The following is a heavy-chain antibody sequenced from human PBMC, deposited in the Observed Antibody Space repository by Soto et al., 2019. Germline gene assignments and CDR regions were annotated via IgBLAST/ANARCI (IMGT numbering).Heavy chain of an antibody. CDR1: GFTFSSYG. V-gene: IGHV3-30*03. CDR2: ISYDGSNK. J-gene: IGHJ3*02. D-gene: IGHD6-19*01. CDR3: AILADSSGWFYDAFDI. Sequence: QVQLVESGGGVVQPGRSLRLSCAASGFTFSSYGMHWVRQAPGKGLEWVAVISYDGSNKYYADSVKGRFTISRDNSKSTLYLQMSSLRGEDTAVYYCAILADSSGWFYDAFDIWGQGTMVTVSS.